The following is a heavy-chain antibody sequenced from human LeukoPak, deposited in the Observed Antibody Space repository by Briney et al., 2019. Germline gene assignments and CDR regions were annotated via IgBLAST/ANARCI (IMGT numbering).Heavy chain of an antibody. CDR3: ARARRMAIRLSAFDM. D-gene: IGHD4-17*01. CDR1: GFTFSSYA. J-gene: IGHJ3*02. Sequence: GGSLRLSCAASGFTFSSYAMSWVRQAPGKGLEWVSGISGSGGSTYYADSVKGRFTISRDNSKNTLYLQMNSLRAEDTAVYYCARARRMAIRLSAFDMWGQGTMVTVSS. V-gene: IGHV3-23*01. CDR2: ISGSGGST.